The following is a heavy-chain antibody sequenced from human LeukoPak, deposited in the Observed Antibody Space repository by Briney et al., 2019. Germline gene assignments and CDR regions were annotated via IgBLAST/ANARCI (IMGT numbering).Heavy chain of an antibody. D-gene: IGHD3-9*01. V-gene: IGHV3-21*01. CDR3: ARLHYDVLTGPFDY. Sequence: PGGSLRLSCAASGFTFSSYSMNWVRQAPGKGLEWVLSISSSSSYIYYADSAKGRFTVSRDNAKNSLYLQMNSLRAEDTAVYYCARLHYDVLTGPFDYWGQGTLVTVSS. CDR2: ISSSSSYI. CDR1: GFTFSSYS. J-gene: IGHJ4*02.